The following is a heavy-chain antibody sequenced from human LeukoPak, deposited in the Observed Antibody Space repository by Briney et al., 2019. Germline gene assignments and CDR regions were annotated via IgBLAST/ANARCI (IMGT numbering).Heavy chain of an antibody. CDR2: IIPIFGTA. V-gene: IGHV1-69*13. Sequence: GASVKVSCKASGGTFSSYAISWVRQAPGQGLEWMGGIIPIFGTANYAQKFQGRVTITADESTSTAYMELSSLRSEDTAVYYCARGRWYDFWSGYYGDYWGQGTLVTVSS. D-gene: IGHD3-3*01. J-gene: IGHJ4*02. CDR3: ARGRWYDFWSGYYGDY. CDR1: GGTFSSYA.